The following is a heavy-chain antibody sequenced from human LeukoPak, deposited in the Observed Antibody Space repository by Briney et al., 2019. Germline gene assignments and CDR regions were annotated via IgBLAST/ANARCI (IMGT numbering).Heavy chain of an antibody. D-gene: IGHD4-17*01. CDR2: IYYGGST. J-gene: IGHJ4*02. CDR3: ARGVSYGDYVDY. V-gene: IGHV4-30-4*01. CDR1: GGSISSGDYY. Sequence: SETLSLTCTVSGGSISSGDYYWSWIRQPPGKGLEWIGYIYYGGSTYYNPSLKSRVTISVDTSKNQFSLKLSSVTAADTAVYYCARGVSYGDYVDYWGQGTLVTVSS.